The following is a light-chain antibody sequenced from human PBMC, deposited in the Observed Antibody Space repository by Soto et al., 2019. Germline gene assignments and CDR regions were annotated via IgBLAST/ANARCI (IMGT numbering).Light chain of an antibody. V-gene: IGLV2-23*01. Sequence: QSVLTQPASVSGSPGQSITIPCTGISSDVGSSDLVSWYQQHPGRAPKLMIYEASKRPSGVSNRFSGSKSGNTASLTISGLQAEDEADYYCCSYSVSITWVFGGGTKLTVL. J-gene: IGLJ3*02. CDR2: EAS. CDR1: SSDVGSSDL. CDR3: CSYSVSITWV.